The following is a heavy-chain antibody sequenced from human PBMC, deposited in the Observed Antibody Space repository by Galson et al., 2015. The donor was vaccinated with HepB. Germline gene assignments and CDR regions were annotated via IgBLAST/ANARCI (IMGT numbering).Heavy chain of an antibody. V-gene: IGHV3-33*01. CDR2: IWYDGSNK. D-gene: IGHD3-10*01. CDR1: GFTLSSYG. Sequence: SLRLSCAASGFTLSSYGMHWVRQAPGKGLEWVAVIWYDGSNKNCADSVKGRFTISRDNSKNTLYLQMNSLRAEDTAVYYCARDPGFPRYYYYYMDVWGKGTTVTVSS. CDR3: ARDPGFPRYYYYYMDV. J-gene: IGHJ6*03.